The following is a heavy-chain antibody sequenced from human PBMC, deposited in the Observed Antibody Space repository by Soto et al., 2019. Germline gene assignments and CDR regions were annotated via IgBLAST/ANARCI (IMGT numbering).Heavy chain of an antibody. CDR3: ARLLGYCSGGSCYSGTYYYYGMDV. Sequence: TSETLSLTCTVSGGSISSYYWSWIRQPPGKGLERIGYIYYIGSTNYNPSLKSRVTISVDTSKIQFSLKLSSVTAADTAVYYCARLLGYCSGGSCYSGTYYYYGMDVWGQGTTVTVSS. D-gene: IGHD2-15*01. CDR2: IYYIGST. V-gene: IGHV4-59*08. CDR1: GGSISSYY. J-gene: IGHJ6*02.